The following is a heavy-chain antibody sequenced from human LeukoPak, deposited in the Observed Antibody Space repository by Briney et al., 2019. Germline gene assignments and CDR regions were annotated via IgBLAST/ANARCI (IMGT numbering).Heavy chain of an antibody. CDR1: GFTFNSYS. D-gene: IGHD4-11*01. CDR2: ISSRSRHI. CDR3: VRDLDTVTTAFLVY. J-gene: IGHJ4*02. V-gene: IGHV3-21*01. Sequence: GGSLRLSCAASGFTFNSYSMNWVRQAPGKGLEWVSSISSRSRHIYYADSLKGRFTISRDDAKNSLSLQMNSLRVEDTAVYYCVRDLDTVTTAFLVYWGQGTQVTVSS.